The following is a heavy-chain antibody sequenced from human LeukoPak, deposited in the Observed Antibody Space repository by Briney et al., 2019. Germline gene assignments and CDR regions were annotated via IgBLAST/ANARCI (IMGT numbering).Heavy chain of an antibody. Sequence: SQTLSLTCAVSGGSISSGGYSWRWIRQPPGKGLEWIGYIYHSGSTYYNPSLKSRVTISVDRSKNQFSLKLSSVTAADTAVYYCARSVTRLSNWFDPWGQGTLVTVSS. CDR2: IYHSGST. D-gene: IGHD4-17*01. CDR3: ARSVTRLSNWFDP. J-gene: IGHJ5*02. CDR1: GGSISSGGYS. V-gene: IGHV4-30-2*01.